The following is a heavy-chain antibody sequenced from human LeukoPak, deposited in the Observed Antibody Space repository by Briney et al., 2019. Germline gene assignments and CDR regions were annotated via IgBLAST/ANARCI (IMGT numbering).Heavy chain of an antibody. V-gene: IGHV3-48*01. J-gene: IGHJ6*02. CDR1: GFTFSSYN. CDR3: ARAKDHYYGMDV. Sequence: GGSLRLSCAASGFTFSSYNMNWVRQAPGKGLEWVSYIRSSSYTIYYADSVKGRFTISRDNAKNSLYLQMNSLRAEDTAVYYCARAKDHYYGMDVWGQGTTVIVSS. CDR2: IRSSSYTI.